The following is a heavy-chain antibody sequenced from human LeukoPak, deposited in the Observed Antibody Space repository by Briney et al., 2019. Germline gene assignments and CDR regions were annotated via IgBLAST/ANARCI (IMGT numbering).Heavy chain of an antibody. D-gene: IGHD3-10*01. V-gene: IGHV3-23*01. J-gene: IGHJ4*02. CDR3: ATVRVGESGLGNYYLDY. Sequence: GSLRLSCAASGLTSSTHAMTWVRQAPGRGPEGVAAIVVSGGGTFYADSVKGRFTISGDTSRSTLYLQMASLRDEDTAVYYCATVRVGESGLGNYYLDYWGQGTLVTVAS. CDR2: IVVSGGGT. CDR1: GLTSSTHA.